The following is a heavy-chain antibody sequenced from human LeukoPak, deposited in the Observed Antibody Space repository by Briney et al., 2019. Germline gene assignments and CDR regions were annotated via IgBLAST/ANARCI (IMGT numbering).Heavy chain of an antibody. CDR1: GGSISSGSYY. V-gene: IGHV4-61*02. CDR2: IYSSGST. CDR3: ARVGSEGLLSFYYMDV. D-gene: IGHD2-15*01. J-gene: IGHJ6*03. Sequence: SQTLSLTCTVSGGSISSGSYYWSWIRQPAGKGLEWIGRIYSSGSTNYNPSLKSRVTISLDTSKNQFSLKLSSVTAADTAVYYCARVGSEGLLSFYYMDVWGKGTTVTVSS.